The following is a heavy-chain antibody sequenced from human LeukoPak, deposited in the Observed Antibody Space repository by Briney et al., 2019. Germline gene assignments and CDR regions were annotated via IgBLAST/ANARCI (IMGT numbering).Heavy chain of an antibody. J-gene: IGHJ3*02. Sequence: SQTLSLTCTVSGGSISSGGYYWSWIRQHPGKGLEWIGYIYYSGSTYYNPSLKSRVTISVDTSKNQFSLKLSSVTAADTAVYYWGRLVTMIVGFIPPVGYVFDIGGKGTMVTV. D-gene: IGHD3-22*01. CDR2: IYYSGST. CDR3: GRLVTMIVGFIPPVGYVFDI. V-gene: IGHV4-31*03. CDR1: GGSISSGGYY.